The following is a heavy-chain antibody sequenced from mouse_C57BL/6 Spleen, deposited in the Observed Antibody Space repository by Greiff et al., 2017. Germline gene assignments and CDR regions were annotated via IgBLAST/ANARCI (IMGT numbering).Heavy chain of an antibody. J-gene: IGHJ1*03. Sequence: VKLVESGPGLVQPSQSLSITCTVSGFSLTSYGVHWVRQSPGKGLEWLGVIWRGGSTDYNAAVMSRLSITKDNSKSQVFFKMNSLQADDTAIYYCAKKTGTGYFDVWGTGTTVTVSS. V-gene: IGHV2-5*01. CDR3: AKKTGTGYFDV. CDR1: GFSLTSYG. D-gene: IGHD4-1*01. CDR2: IWRGGST.